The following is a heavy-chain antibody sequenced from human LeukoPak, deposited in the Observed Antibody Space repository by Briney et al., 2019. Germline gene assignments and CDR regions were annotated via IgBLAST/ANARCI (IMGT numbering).Heavy chain of an antibody. V-gene: IGHV4-38-2*02. CDR2: IYHSGST. J-gene: IGHJ4*02. Sequence: SETLSLTCTVSGYSISSGYYWGWIRQPPGEGLEWTGSIYHSGSTYYNPSLKSRVTISVDTSKNQFSLKLSSVTAADTAVYYCARVRGVATIPHGEIDYWGQGTLVTVSS. D-gene: IGHD5-12*01. CDR1: GYSISSGYY. CDR3: ARVRGVATIPHGEIDY.